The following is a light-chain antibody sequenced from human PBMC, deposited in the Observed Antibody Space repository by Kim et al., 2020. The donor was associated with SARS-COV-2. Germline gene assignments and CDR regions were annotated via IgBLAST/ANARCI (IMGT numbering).Light chain of an antibody. J-gene: IGKJ4*01. CDR2: GAS. CDR1: QSVSSSN. CDR3: QQDCRSPLT. V-gene: IGKV3-20*01. Sequence: ETAFTHTPGTLSLSPGERATLSCRASQSVSSSNLAWHQQKPGQAPRLLIYGASSRATGIPDRFSGSGSGTDFTLTISRLEPEDFAVYYCQQDCRSPLTFGGGTKVDIK.